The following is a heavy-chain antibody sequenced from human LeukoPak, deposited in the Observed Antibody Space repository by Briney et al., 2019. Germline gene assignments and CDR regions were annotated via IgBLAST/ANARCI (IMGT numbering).Heavy chain of an antibody. Sequence: SETLSLTCTVSGGSIISYYWSWIRQPPGKGLGWIGYIYYSGTTSYNPSLKTRVTISIDTSKNQFSLKLSSVTAADTAVYYCARVLRPMASQYYFDYWGQGTLVTVSS. CDR3: ARVLRPMASQYYFDY. J-gene: IGHJ4*02. V-gene: IGHV4-59*01. CDR1: GGSIISYY. D-gene: IGHD3-10*01. CDR2: IYYSGTT.